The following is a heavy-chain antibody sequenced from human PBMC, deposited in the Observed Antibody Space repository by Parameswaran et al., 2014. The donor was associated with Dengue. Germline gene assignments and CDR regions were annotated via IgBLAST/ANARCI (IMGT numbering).Heavy chain of an antibody. J-gene: IGHJ5*02. Sequence: WVRQAPGQGLEWMGWMNTNNGDTGYAQKFQGRVTMTRDASISTAYMELSSLRSEDTAVYYCATAYYHGSDHNVNWFDPWGQGTLVTVSS. CDR3: ATAYYHGSDHNVNWFDP. CDR2: MNTNNGDT. V-gene: IGHV1-8*01. D-gene: IGHD3-22*01.